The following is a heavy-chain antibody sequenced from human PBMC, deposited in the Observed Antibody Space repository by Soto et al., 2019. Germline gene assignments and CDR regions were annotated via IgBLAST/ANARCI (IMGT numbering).Heavy chain of an antibody. Sequence: QVQLQESGPGLVKPSGTLSLTCAVSGVSISSHDWWTWVRQPPGKGLEWIGESHQSGNTNYNSSLEDRVTISLDKSKNQLSLQLSSVTVADTAVYYCATRDTGRVYWGQGTLVTVSS. V-gene: IGHV4-4*02. CDR1: GVSISSHDW. CDR3: ATRDTGRVY. D-gene: IGHD5-18*01. CDR2: SHQSGNT. J-gene: IGHJ4*02.